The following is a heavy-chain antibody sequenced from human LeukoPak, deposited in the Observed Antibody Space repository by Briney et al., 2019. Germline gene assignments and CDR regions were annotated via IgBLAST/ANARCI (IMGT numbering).Heavy chain of an antibody. CDR2: ICTSGST. V-gene: IGHV4-4*07. J-gene: IGHJ3*01. D-gene: IGHD5-12*01. CDR3: ARDRAGYSGYEGDPFDV. Sequence: SETLSLTCTVSGGSMSTHLWSWIRQPAGKGPEWIGRICTSGSTNYNPSLKSRVTMSVDTSKNQFSLKLSSVTAADTAMYYCARDRAGYSGYEGDPFDVWGQGTMVTVSS. CDR1: GGSMSTHL.